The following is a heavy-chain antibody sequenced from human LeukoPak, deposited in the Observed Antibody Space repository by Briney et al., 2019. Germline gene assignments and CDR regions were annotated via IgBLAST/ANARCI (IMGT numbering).Heavy chain of an antibody. J-gene: IGHJ6*03. CDR2: IYYSGST. V-gene: IGHV4-61*10. CDR3: ARGSREFDGFSYYYYYMDV. Sequence: PSETLSLTCTVSGGSISSGSYYWSWIRQPAWKGLEWIGYIYYSGSTNYNPSLKSRVTISVDTSKNQFSLKLSAVTAADTAVYYCARGSREFDGFSYYYYYMDVWGKGTTVTISS. CDR1: GGSISSGSYY. D-gene: IGHD3-10*01.